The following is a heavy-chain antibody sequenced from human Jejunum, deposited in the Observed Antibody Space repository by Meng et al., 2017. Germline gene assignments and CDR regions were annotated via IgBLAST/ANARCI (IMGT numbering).Heavy chain of an antibody. CDR3: ASNEDY. Sequence: VQLVESGGGLVKPEGSLRLSCAASGFTFSAYAMSWVRQVPGRGLEWIGYIYYSGSTSYNPSLKSRVAISVDTSKNQFSLKLSSVTAADTAVYYCASNEDYWGQGTLVTVSS. J-gene: IGHJ4*02. V-gene: IGHV4-30-4*08. D-gene: IGHD2-8*01. CDR1: GFTFSAYA. CDR2: IYYSGST.